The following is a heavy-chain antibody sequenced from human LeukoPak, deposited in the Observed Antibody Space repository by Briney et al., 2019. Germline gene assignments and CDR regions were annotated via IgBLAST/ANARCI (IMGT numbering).Heavy chain of an antibody. J-gene: IGHJ4*02. CDR2: IYYSGST. CDR1: GGSFSDYY. V-gene: IGHV4-39*01. CDR3: ARHPQPSFDY. Sequence: SETLSLTCAVYGGSFSDYYWGWIRQPPGKGLEWIGSIYYSGSTYYNPSLKSRVTISVDTSKNQFSLKLSSVTAADTAVYYCARHPQPSFDYWGQGTLVTVSS. D-gene: IGHD6-13*01.